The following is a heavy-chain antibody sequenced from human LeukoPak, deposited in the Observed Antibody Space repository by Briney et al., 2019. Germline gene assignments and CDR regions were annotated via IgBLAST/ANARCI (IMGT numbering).Heavy chain of an antibody. Sequence: SETLSLTCTVSGGSISSDYWSWIRQPPGKGLEWVGHIYYSGSTNYNPSLKSRVTISVDTSKNQFSLKLNSVTAADTAVYYCARQTGYFRYWGQGTLVAVSS. CDR2: IYYSGST. D-gene: IGHD3-10*01. V-gene: IGHV4-59*08. CDR3: ARQTGYFRY. CDR1: GGSISSDY. J-gene: IGHJ1*01.